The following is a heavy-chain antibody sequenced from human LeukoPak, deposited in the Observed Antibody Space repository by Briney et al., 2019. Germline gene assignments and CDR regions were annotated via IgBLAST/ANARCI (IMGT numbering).Heavy chain of an antibody. J-gene: IGHJ3*02. CDR3: ARGEYQLLLGAFDI. CDR1: GGSISSGGYY. Sequence: SQTLSLTCTVSGGSISSGGYYWRWLRQHPGKGLEWIGYIYYSGSTYYNPSHKSRVTISVDTSKNQFSLKLSSVTAADTAVYYCARGEYQLLLGAFDIWGQRTMVTVSS. D-gene: IGHD2-2*01. CDR2: IYYSGST. V-gene: IGHV4-31*03.